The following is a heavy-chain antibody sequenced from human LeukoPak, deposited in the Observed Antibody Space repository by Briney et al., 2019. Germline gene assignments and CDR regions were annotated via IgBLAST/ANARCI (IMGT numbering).Heavy chain of an antibody. D-gene: IGHD5/OR15-5a*01. V-gene: IGHV4-59*01. CDR1: GGSISNYL. J-gene: IGHJ3*02. CDR3: ARDKGLPQAFDI. CDR2: IFNSGTT. Sequence: SQTLSLTCSVSGGSISNYLWSWIRQPPGKGLESIGCIFNSGTTNYNPSLKSRVTISVDTSKNQFSLKLTSVTAADTAVYYCARDKGLPQAFDIWGQGTMVTVSS.